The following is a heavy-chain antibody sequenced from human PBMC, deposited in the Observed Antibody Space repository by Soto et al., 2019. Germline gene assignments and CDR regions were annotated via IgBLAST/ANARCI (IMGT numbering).Heavy chain of an antibody. CDR2: IYPGDFDR. D-gene: IGHD3-10*01. CDR1: GYKFIDYW. Sequence: PGESLKISCKGSGYKFIDYWIGWVRQVPGKGLAWMGGIYPGDFDRKYSPSFQGQVTISADKSITTAYLQWTSLKASDTPIYYWAISYGGEYQDHGSYDYGDCGQGTVV. J-gene: IGHJ4*02. V-gene: IGHV5-51*01. CDR3: AISYGGEYQDHGSYDYGD.